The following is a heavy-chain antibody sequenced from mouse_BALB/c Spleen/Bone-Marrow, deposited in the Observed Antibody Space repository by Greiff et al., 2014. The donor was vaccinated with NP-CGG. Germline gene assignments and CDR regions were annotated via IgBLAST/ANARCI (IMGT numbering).Heavy chain of an antibody. J-gene: IGHJ2*01. CDR1: GYSITSGFA. CDR2: ITSSGRT. V-gene: IGHV3-2*02. Sequence: VQLKESGPGLVKPSQSLSLTCTVTGYSITSGFAWNWIRQFPGNNLEWMGYITSSGRTRYHPSLKGRISITRDTSKNQFFLQLNSVTTEDTATYYCARSGNFFDYWGQGTTLTVSS. D-gene: IGHD1-3*01. CDR3: ARSGNFFDY.